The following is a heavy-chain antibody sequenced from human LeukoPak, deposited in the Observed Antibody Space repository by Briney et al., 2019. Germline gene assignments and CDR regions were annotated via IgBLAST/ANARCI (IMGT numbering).Heavy chain of an antibody. CDR1: GVTFSSYA. CDR2: ISYDVSNK. J-gene: IGHJ4*02. CDR3: ARGPVFLTGSLDY. Sequence: GGSLRLSCAASGVTFSSYAMHWVRQAPGKGLEWVAVISYDVSNKYYADSVKGRFTISRDNSKNTLYLQMNSLRAEDTAVYYCARGPVFLTGSLDYWGQGTLVTVSS. D-gene: IGHD3-9*01. V-gene: IGHV3-30*01.